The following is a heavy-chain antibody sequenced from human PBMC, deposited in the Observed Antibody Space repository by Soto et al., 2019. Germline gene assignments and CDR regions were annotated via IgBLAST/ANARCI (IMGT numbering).Heavy chain of an antibody. CDR2: ISSSGYTT. CDR1: GFTFTRSD. CDR3: AKESVQRFFNY. Sequence: GGSLRLSCAASGFTFTRSDMAWVRQAPGKGLEWVAGISSSGYTTNYADSVEGRFTISRDNSKNTLYLQMNSLRAEDTAVYFCAKESVQRFFNYWGQGTPVTVSS. V-gene: IGHV3-23*01. J-gene: IGHJ4*02.